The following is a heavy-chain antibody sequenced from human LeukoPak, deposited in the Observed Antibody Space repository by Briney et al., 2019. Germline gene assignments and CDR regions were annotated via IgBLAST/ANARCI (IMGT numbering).Heavy chain of an antibody. Sequence: ASVKVSCKASGYTFTTYAMNWVRQAPGQGLEWMGWVNTDTGNPTYAQGFTGRFVFSLDTSVSTAYLQISSLKAEDTAVYYCAKEGQYSSSWYLGYWGQGTLVTVSS. CDR2: VNTDTGNP. D-gene: IGHD6-13*01. CDR3: AKEGQYSSSWYLGY. CDR1: GYTFTTYA. J-gene: IGHJ4*02. V-gene: IGHV7-4-1*02.